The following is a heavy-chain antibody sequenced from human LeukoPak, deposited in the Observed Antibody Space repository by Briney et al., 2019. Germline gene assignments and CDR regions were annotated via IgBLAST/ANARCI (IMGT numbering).Heavy chain of an antibody. CDR3: ARVTNPGLIDY. J-gene: IGHJ4*02. CDR2: IYYSGST. V-gene: IGHV4-31*03. CDR1: GLPHSRGHHS. Sequence: LSLTCSLSGLPHSRGHHSLRRIRQHPGKGLEWIGYIYYSGSTYYNPSLKSRVPISVHTSKNQFSLKLSSVTAADSAVYYCARVTNPGLIDYWGQGTLVTVSS. D-gene: IGHD1-14*01.